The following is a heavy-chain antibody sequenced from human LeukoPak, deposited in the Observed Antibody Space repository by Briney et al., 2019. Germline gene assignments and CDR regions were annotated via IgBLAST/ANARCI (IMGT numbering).Heavy chain of an antibody. Sequence: ASVKVSCKASGYTFTSYGISWVRQAPGQGLEWMGWISAYNGNTNYAQKLQGRVTMTTDTSTSTAYMELRSLRSDDTAVYYCARDFGIVGPSGLDYWGQGTLVTVSS. D-gene: IGHD1-26*01. J-gene: IGHJ4*02. CDR3: ARDFGIVGPSGLDY. CDR2: ISAYNGNT. V-gene: IGHV1-18*01. CDR1: GYTFTSYG.